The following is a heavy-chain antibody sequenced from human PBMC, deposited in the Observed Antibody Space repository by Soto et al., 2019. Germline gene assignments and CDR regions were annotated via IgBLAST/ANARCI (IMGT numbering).Heavy chain of an antibody. Sequence: EVQLVESGGGLVHPGRSLRLSCAASGLTFDDYAIHWVRQAPGKGLEWVSGISWNSGSIGYADSVKGRFTISRDNAKNSLYLQMNSLRAEDTALYYCAKGYDFWSGTIDYWGQGTLVTVSS. J-gene: IGHJ4*02. V-gene: IGHV3-9*01. D-gene: IGHD3-3*01. CDR2: ISWNSGSI. CDR1: GLTFDDYA. CDR3: AKGYDFWSGTIDY.